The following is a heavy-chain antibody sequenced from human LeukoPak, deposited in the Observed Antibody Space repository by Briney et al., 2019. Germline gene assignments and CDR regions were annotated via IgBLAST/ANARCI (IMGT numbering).Heavy chain of an antibody. CDR2: ISSNGGST. CDR3: VKDRGEQQLVEYGMDV. J-gene: IGHJ6*02. CDR1: GFTFSNYG. V-gene: IGHV3-64D*06. D-gene: IGHD6-13*01. Sequence: GGSLRLSCAASGFTFSNYGMHWVRQAPGKGLEYVSAISSNGGSTYYADSVKGRFTISRDNSKNTLYLQMSSLRAEDTAVYYCVKDRGEQQLVEYGMDVWGQGTTVTVSS.